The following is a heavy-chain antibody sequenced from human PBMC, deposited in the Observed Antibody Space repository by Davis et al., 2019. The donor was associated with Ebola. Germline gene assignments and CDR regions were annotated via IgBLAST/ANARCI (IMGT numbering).Heavy chain of an antibody. CDR2: IYHSGST. D-gene: IGHD2-15*01. J-gene: IGHJ4*02. CDR1: GGSISSSSYY. CDR3: ARSPLLRLPYYFDY. V-gene: IGHV4-39*07. Sequence: PGGSLRLSCTVSGGSISSSSYYWGWIRQPPGKGLEWIGSIYHSGSTYYNPSLKSRVTISVDTSKNQFSLKLSSVTAADTAVYYCARSPLLRLPYYFDYWGQGTLVTVSS.